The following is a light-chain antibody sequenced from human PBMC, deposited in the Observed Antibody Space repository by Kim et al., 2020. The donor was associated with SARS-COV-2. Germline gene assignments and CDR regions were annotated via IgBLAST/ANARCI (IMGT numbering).Light chain of an antibody. CDR2: SDG. CDR1: QSNVGRKF. J-gene: IGLJ2*01. V-gene: IGLV1-47*01. Sequence: GPRVTITCSGSQSNVGRKFVYWYQQFPGKAPKILVYSDGQRPSGVPDRFSASKSGTSAFLAISGLRSEDEADYFCATWDDSLNSVIIGGGTQLTVL. CDR3: ATWDDSLNSVI.